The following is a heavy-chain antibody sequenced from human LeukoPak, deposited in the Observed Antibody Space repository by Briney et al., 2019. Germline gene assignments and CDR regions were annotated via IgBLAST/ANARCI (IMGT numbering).Heavy chain of an antibody. Sequence: GASVKVSCKASGYTFTSYAMNWVRQAPGQGLEWMGWINTNTGNPTYAQGFTGRFVFSLDTSVSTAYLQISSLKAEDTAVYYCARERGLGYSSGPRGGAIDYWGQGTLVTVSS. V-gene: IGHV7-4-1*02. J-gene: IGHJ4*02. CDR3: ARERGLGYSSGPRGGAIDY. CDR1: GYTFTSYA. D-gene: IGHD6-19*01. CDR2: INTNTGNP.